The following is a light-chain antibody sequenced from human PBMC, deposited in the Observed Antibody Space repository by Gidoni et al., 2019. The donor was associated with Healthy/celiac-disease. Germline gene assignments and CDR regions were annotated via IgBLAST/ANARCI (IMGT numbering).Light chain of an antibody. CDR3: QQSYSTPLT. CDR1: RIISSY. J-gene: IGKJ4*01. V-gene: IGKV1-39*01. Sequence: DIQMTKSPSSLSASVGDRVTITCRASRIISSYLNWYQQKPGKDPKLLIYAASSLQSGVPSRFSGSGSGTDFTLTISSLQPEDFATYYCQQSYSTPLTFGGGTKVEIK. CDR2: AAS.